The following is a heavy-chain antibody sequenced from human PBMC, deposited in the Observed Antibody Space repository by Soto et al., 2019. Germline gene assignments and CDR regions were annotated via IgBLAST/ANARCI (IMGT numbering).Heavy chain of an antibody. D-gene: IGHD3-16*01. V-gene: IGHV4-59*08. J-gene: IGHJ4*02. Sequence: QVQLQESGPGLVEPSETLSLTCTVSGGSISSYYWSWIRQPPGKGLEWIGYIYYSGSTNYNPSLKSRVTISVDTSKNQFSLKLSSVTAADTAVYYCARRWGRSFDYWGQGTLVTVSS. CDR1: GGSISSYY. CDR3: ARRWGRSFDY. CDR2: IYYSGST.